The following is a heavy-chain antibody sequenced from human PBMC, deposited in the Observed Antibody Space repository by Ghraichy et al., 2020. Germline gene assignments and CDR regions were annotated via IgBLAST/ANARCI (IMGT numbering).Heavy chain of an antibody. J-gene: IGHJ4*02. D-gene: IGHD2-15*01. CDR2: ISGRGDGT. CDR3: AKALVAATRVWDY. CDR1: GFTFTNYA. Sequence: GGSLRLSCAASGFTFTNYAMTWVRQTPGKGLEWVSAISGRGDGTYYADSVKGRFTVSRDNSMNTLYLQMNSLRAEDTALYYCAKALVAATRVWDYWGQGTLVTVSS. V-gene: IGHV3-23*01.